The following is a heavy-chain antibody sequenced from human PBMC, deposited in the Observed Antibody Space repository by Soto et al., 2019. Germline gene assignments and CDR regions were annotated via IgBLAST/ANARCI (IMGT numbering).Heavy chain of an antibody. J-gene: IGHJ5*02. CDR3: ARNRGVVVVVASTAPGWFDP. D-gene: IGHD2-15*01. CDR2: IIPIFGTA. CDR1: GGTFSRYA. Sequence: GASVKVSCKASGGTFSRYAISWVRQAPGQGLEWMGGIIPIFGTANYAQRFQGRVTITADKSTSTAYMELSSLRSEDTAVYYCARNRGVVVVVASTAPGWFDPWGQGTLVTVSS. V-gene: IGHV1-69*06.